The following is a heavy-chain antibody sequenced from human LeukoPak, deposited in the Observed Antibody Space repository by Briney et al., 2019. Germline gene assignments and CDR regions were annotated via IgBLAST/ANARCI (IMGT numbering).Heavy chain of an antibody. V-gene: IGHV4-34*01. Sequence: PSETLSLTCAVYGGSLSGYYWSWIRQPPGKGLEWIGEINHSGSTNYNPSLKSRVTISVDTSKNQFSLKLSSVTAADTAVYYCASGGGDLIDYWGQGTLVTVSS. CDR2: INHSGST. D-gene: IGHD4-17*01. CDR3: ASGGGDLIDY. J-gene: IGHJ4*02. CDR1: GGSLSGYY.